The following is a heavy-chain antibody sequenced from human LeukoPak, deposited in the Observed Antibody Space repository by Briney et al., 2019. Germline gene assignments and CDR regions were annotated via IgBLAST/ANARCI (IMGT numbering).Heavy chain of an antibody. CDR3: TTNPTYYYDSSGYYWDY. V-gene: IGHV3-15*01. Sequence: GGSLRLSCAASGFTFSNAWMSWVCQAPGKGLEWVGRIKSKTDGGTTDYAAPVKGRFTISRDDSKNTLYLQMNSLKTEDTAVYYCTTNPTYYYDSSGYYWDYWGQGTLVTVSS. D-gene: IGHD3-22*01. CDR1: GFTFSNAW. J-gene: IGHJ4*02. CDR2: IKSKTDGGTT.